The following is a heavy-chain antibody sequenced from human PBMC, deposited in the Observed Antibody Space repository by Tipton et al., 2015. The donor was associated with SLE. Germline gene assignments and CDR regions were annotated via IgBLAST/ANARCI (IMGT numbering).Heavy chain of an antibody. CDR2: IKIKAYGGTT. CDR3: TRDLSGSYTHNWYFVL. CDR1: GFTFSDYA. Sequence: QLVQSGGGLVQPGRSLRLSCAASGFTFSDYAMNWVRQAPGKGLEWVGFIKIKAYGGTTEYAASVKDRFTISRDDSKSIAYLQMNNLKTEDTAVYYCTRDLSGSYTHNWYFVLWGRGTLVTASS. V-gene: IGHV3-49*04. J-gene: IGHJ2*01. D-gene: IGHD3-16*01.